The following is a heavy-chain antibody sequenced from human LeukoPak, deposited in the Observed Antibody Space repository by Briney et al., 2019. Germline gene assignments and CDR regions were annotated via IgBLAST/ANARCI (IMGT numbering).Heavy chain of an antibody. CDR2: INPNSGDT. CDR1: GYTFTGYY. J-gene: IGHJ6*02. CDR3: AGVRPGRGMDV. V-gene: IGHV1-2*02. Sequence: ASVKVSCKASGYTFTGYYMHWVRQAPGQGLEWMGWINPNSGDTIYARKFQGRVTMTRDTSISAAYMELSRLRSDDTAVYYCAGVRPGRGMDVWGQGTTVTVSS. D-gene: IGHD6-6*01.